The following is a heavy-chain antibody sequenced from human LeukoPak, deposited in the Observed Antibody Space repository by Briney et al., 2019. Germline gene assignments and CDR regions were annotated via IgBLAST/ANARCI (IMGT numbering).Heavy chain of an antibody. CDR2: IYYSGST. V-gene: IGHV4-59*08. D-gene: IGHD6-6*01. J-gene: IGHJ4*02. CDR1: GGSISNYY. CDR3: AIPKAVRPDYYFDY. Sequence: SETLSLTCTVCGGSISNYYWTWIRQPPGKGLEWIGYIYYSGSTNYNPSLKSRVAMSMDTSKNHFSLNLISVTAADTAVYYCAIPKAVRPDYYFDYWGQGTLVTVSS.